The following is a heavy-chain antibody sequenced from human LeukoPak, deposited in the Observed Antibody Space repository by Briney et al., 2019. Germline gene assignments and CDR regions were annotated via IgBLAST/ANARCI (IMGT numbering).Heavy chain of an antibody. CDR1: GFTFRDYS. Sequence: PGGSLRLSCAASGFTFRDYSMNWVRQAPGKGLEWVSSISRNSRHVYYGGSVWGRFTISRDDARNLLFLEMNSLRADDMAVYYCVRDFMGMGGTTAYLHYWGQGTLVTVSS. V-gene: IGHV3-21*01. J-gene: IGHJ1*01. CDR3: VRDFMGMGGTTAYLHY. D-gene: IGHD1-26*01. CDR2: ISRNSRHV.